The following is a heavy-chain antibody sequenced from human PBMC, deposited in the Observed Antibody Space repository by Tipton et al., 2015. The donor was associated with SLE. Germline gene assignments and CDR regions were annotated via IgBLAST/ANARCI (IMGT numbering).Heavy chain of an antibody. Sequence: QSGAEVKKPGATVKVSCKASGYTFTDYAISWVRQARGQGLEWMAWISTYNGDTTYAQKLQGRVTIITDTSTSTASMELSSLRSDDTAVYFCAGGAYGGNSGYDYWGQGTLVTVSS. CDR3: AGGAYGGNSGYDY. CDR2: ISTYNGDT. J-gene: IGHJ4*02. V-gene: IGHV1-18*01. CDR1: GYTFTDYA. D-gene: IGHD4-23*01.